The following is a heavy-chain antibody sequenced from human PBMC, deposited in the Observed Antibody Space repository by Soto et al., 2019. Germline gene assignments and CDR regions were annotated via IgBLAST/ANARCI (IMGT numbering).Heavy chain of an antibody. V-gene: IGHV3-33*01. CDR1: GFTFSSYG. J-gene: IGHJ5*02. CDR2: IWYDGSNK. CDR3: ARAHTDYCSGGSCYWFAP. D-gene: IGHD2-15*01. Sequence: QVQLVESGGGVVQPGRSLRLSCAASGFTFSSYGMHWVRQAPGKGLEWVAVIWYDGSNKYYADSVKGRFTISRDNSKNTLDLQMNSLRAEDTAVYYCARAHTDYCSGGSCYWFAPWGQGTLVTVSS.